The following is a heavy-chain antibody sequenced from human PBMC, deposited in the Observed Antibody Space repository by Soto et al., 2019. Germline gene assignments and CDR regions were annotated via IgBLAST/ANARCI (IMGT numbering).Heavy chain of an antibody. CDR2: IYWDDDK. J-gene: IGHJ4*02. CDR3: ALSETTVTKY. V-gene: IGHV2-5*02. D-gene: IGHD4-17*01. Sequence: QITLKESGPTLVKPTQNLTLTCTFSGFSLSTSGVGVGWIRQPPGKALEWLALIYWDDDKRYSPSLKRRLTITQDTTKNQLVLTMTNMDPVDTATYYCALSETTVTKYWGQGTLVTVSS. CDR1: GFSLSTSGVG.